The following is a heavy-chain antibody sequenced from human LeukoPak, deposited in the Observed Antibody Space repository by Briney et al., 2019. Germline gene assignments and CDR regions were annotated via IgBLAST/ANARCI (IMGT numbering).Heavy chain of an antibody. V-gene: IGHV3-33*01. J-gene: IGHJ4*02. CDR2: IWYDGSNK. CDR3: ARDRGYYYDSSGYLDY. CDR1: GFTFSSYG. D-gene: IGHD3-22*01. Sequence: GGSLRLSCAASGFTFSSYGMHWVRQAPGKGLEWVAVIWYDGSNKYYADSVKGRFTISRDNSKNTLYLQMNSLRAEVTAVYYCARDRGYYYDSSGYLDYWGRGTLVTVSS.